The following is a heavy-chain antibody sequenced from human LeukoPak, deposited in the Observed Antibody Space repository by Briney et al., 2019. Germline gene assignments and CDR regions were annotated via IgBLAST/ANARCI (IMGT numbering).Heavy chain of an antibody. CDR1: GYTFTSYG. J-gene: IGHJ3*02. V-gene: IGHV1-69*04. CDR2: IIPILGIA. CDR3: AREGSDAFDI. Sequence: GASVKVSCKASGYTFTSYGISWVRQAPGQGLEWMGRIIPILGIANYAQKFQGRVTITADKSTSTAYMELSSLRSGDTAVYYCAREGSDAFDIWGQGTMVTVSS.